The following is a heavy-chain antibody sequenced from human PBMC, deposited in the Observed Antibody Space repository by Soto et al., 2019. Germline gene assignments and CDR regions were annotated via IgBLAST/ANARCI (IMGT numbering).Heavy chain of an antibody. V-gene: IGHV4-30-2*01. J-gene: IGHJ2*01. D-gene: IGHD2-15*01. Sequence: PSETLSITRAVSDGSISRGGYSWSWILQPPGKGLEWIGYIYHSGSTYYNPSLKSRVTISVDRSKNQFSLKLSSVTAADTAVDYYGRHPTSPTRRSSDL. CDR3: GRHPTSPTRRSSDL. CDR1: DGSISRGGYS. CDR2: IYHSGST.